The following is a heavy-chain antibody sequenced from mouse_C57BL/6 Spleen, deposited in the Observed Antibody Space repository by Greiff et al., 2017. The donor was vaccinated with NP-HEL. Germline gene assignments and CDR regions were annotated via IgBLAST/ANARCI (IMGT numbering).Heavy chain of an antibody. Sequence: QVQLQQPGAELVKPGASVTMSCKASGYTFTSYLLTWVKQRPGQGLEWIGDIYPGSGSTNYNEKFKSKATLTVDLSSSTAYMQLSSLTSEDSAVYYGAGEGDYYGSNWYYGVWGTGTAVTV. J-gene: IGHJ1*03. CDR3: AGEGDYYGSNWYYGV. D-gene: IGHD1-1*01. CDR2: IYPGSGST. CDR1: GYTFTSYL. V-gene: IGHV1-55*01.